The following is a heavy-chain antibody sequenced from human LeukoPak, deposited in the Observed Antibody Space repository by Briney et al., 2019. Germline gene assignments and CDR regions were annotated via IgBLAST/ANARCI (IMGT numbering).Heavy chain of an antibody. Sequence: GASVKVSCKASGYTFRSYGMSWVRQAPGQGLEWMGWISIYNSNTFYVERLQGRITITADTSRSTVYMELRGLTSDDSAVYYCARDSATFGAGSYYLPDFWGQGTLVTVSS. CDR2: ISIYNSNT. J-gene: IGHJ4*02. CDR3: ARDSATFGAGSYYLPDF. CDR1: GYTFRSYG. D-gene: IGHD3-10*01. V-gene: IGHV1-18*01.